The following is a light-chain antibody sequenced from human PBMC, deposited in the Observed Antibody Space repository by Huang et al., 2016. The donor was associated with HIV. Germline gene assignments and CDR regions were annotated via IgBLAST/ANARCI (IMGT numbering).Light chain of an antibody. V-gene: IGKV3-15*01. Sequence: EILMTQSPVTLSVSPGERATLSCRASQSVGSKLAWYQHKPGQAPRRLISDASTRAPGVPVTFSGSGSGTEFTLTISSLQSEQFGFYYCQQYNNWPLTFGGGTKVEIK. CDR1: QSVGSK. J-gene: IGKJ4*01. CDR2: DAS. CDR3: QQYNNWPLT.